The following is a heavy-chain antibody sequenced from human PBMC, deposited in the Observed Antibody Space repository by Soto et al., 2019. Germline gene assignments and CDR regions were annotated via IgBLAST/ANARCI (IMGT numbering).Heavy chain of an antibody. CDR2: IYPGDSDT. CDR3: ARSVRWELGISPYYYYGMDV. CDR1: GYSFTSYW. Sequence: PGESLKISCKGSGYSFTSYWIGWVRQMPGKGLEWMGIIYPGDSDTRYSPSFQGQVTISADKSISTAYLQWSSLKASDTAMYYCARSVRWELGISPYYYYGMDVWGQGTTVTVSS. D-gene: IGHD7-27*01. J-gene: IGHJ6*02. V-gene: IGHV5-51*01.